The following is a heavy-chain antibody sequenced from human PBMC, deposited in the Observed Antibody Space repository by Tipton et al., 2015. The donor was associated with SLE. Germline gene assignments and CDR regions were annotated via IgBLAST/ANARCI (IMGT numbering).Heavy chain of an antibody. J-gene: IGHJ4*02. Sequence: GLVKPSETLSLTCTVSSASVISSSYYWGWIRQPPGKGLEWVGSIDYGGSTFFNPSLKSRVTISMDTSANHFSLKFNSVTAADTAVYYCAREITGGIGSYFLDYWGQGTLVTVSS. V-gene: IGHV4-39*07. CDR1: SASVISSSYY. D-gene: IGHD1-26*01. CDR2: IDYGGST. CDR3: AREITGGIGSYFLDY.